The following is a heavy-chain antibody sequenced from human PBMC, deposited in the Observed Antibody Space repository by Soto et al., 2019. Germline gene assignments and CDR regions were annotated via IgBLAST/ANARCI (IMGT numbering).Heavy chain of an antibody. CDR3: AREYGLVHYCYYGMDV. V-gene: IGHV4-39*02. D-gene: IGHD6-19*01. J-gene: IGHJ6*02. CDR2: IYYSGST. CDR1: GGSISSSSYY. Sequence: PSETLSLTCTVSGGSISSSSYYWGWIRQPPGKGLEWIGSIYYSGSTYYNPSLKSRVTISVDTSKNQFSLKLSSVTAADTAVYYCAREYGLVHYCYYGMDVWGQGTTVTVSS.